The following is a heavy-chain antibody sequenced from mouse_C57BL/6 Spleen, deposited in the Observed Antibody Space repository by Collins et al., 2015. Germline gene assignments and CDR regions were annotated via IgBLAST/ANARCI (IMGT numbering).Heavy chain of an antibody. CDR2: IDPSDSYT. D-gene: IGHD3-2*02. Sequence: EYMGVIDPSDSYTNYNQKFKGKATLTVDTSSSTAYMQLSSLTSEDSAVYYCARDRSGDWGQGTLVTVSA. V-gene: IGHV1-59*01. CDR3: ARDRSGD. J-gene: IGHJ3*01.